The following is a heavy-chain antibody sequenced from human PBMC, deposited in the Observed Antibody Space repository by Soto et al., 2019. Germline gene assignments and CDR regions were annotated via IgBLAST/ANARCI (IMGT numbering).Heavy chain of an antibody. Sequence: EVQLVESGGGLVKPGGSLRLSCAASGFTFSSYSMNWVRQAPGKGLEWVSSISSSSSYIYYADSVKGRFTISRDNAKTSLYLPMNSLRAEDTAVYYCARDPPGYSYGYGLGYWGQGTLVTVSS. V-gene: IGHV3-21*01. CDR1: GFTFSSYS. J-gene: IGHJ4*02. CDR3: ARDPPGYSYGYGLGY. CDR2: ISSSSSYI. D-gene: IGHD5-18*01.